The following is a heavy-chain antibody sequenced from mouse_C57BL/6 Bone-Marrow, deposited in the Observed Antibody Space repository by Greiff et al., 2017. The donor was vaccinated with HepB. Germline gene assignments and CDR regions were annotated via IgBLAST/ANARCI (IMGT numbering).Heavy chain of an antibody. CDR1: GYSFTSYW. CDR3: ARQLLQMGDY. V-gene: IGHV1-69*01. D-gene: IGHD1-1*01. Sequence: QVQLQQPGAELVMPGASVKLSCKASGYSFTSYWTHWVKRRPGQGLEWIGEIDPSDSYTNYNQKFKGKSTLTVDKSSSTAYMQLSSLTSEVSAGYYCARQLLQMGDYWGPAASVTAFS. CDR2: IDPSDSYT. J-gene: IGHJ4*01.